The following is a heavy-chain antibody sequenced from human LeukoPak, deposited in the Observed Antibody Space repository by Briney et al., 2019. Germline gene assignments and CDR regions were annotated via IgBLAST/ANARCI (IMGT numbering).Heavy chain of an antibody. Sequence: ASVKVSCKASGYTFTGYYMHWVRQAPGQGLEWMGWINPNSGGTNYAQKFQGRVTMTGDTSISTAYMELSRLRSDDTAVYYCARVYYYDSSGLYYFDYWGQGTLVTVSS. CDR1: GYTFTGYY. D-gene: IGHD3-22*01. CDR2: INPNSGGT. CDR3: ARVYYYDSSGLYYFDY. V-gene: IGHV1-2*02. J-gene: IGHJ4*02.